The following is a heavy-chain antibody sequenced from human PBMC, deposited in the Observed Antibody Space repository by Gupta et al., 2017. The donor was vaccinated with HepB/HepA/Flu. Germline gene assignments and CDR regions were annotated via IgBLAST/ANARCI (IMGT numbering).Heavy chain of an antibody. J-gene: IGHJ3*02. CDR2: TYYRSKWYN. CDR1: GDSVSSNSAA. CDR3: ARTSRAWELKDSDAFDI. V-gene: IGHV6-1*01. Sequence: QVQLQQSGPGLVKPSQTLSLTCAISGDSVSSNSAAWNWIRQSPSRGLEWLGRTYYRSKWYNDYAVSVKSRITINPDTSKNQFSLQLNSVTPEDTAVYYCARTSRAWELKDSDAFDIWGQGTMVTVSS. D-gene: IGHD1-26*01.